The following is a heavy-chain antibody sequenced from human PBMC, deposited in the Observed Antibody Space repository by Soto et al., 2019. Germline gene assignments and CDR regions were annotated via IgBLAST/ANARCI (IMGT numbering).Heavy chain of an antibody. CDR2: SYYSGNT. D-gene: IGHD3-16*01. CDR3: ASGNAYEEFEACGI. Sequence: QVQLQESGPGLVKPSETLSLTCTVSGDSISNYYWSWIRQPPGKGLEWISYSYYSGNTNYNPSLKSRVTFSVVKLRSQFSLTPGSLTAADTAVDYCASGNAYEEFEACGIWGKWTMVTVSS. J-gene: IGHJ3*02. V-gene: IGHV4-59*01. CDR1: GDSISNYY.